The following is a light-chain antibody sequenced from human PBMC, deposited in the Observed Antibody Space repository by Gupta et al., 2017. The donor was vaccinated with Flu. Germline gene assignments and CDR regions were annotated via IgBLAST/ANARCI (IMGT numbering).Light chain of an antibody. CDR2: DAA. CDR1: QSVTSY. V-gene: IGKV3-11*01. J-gene: IGKJ4*01. CDR3: QQRSNWPPLT. Sequence: EIVLTQSPATLSLSPGERATLSCRASQSVTSYLAWYQQKPGQAPRLLIYDAANRAAGIPAGFSGSGSGTDFTLTISSREPEDDAVDYCQQRSNWPPLTFGGGTKVEIK.